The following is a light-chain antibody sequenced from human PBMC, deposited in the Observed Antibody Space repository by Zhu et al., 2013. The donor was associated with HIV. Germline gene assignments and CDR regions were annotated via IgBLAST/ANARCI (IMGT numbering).Light chain of an antibody. J-gene: IGKJ4*01. V-gene: IGKV3D-20*02. CDR2: GAS. Sequence: EVVLTQSPGTLSLSPGERATLSCRASRSVSNNYLAWYQQRAGQAPRLLIYGASNRATGIPSRFSGGGSGTDFTLTISSLEPEDFAVYYCQQRSNWLTFGGGTKVEIK. CDR1: RSVSNNY. CDR3: QQRSNWLT.